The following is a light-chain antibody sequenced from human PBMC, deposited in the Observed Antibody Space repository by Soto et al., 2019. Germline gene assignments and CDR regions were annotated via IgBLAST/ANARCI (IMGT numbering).Light chain of an antibody. J-gene: IGKJ1*01. V-gene: IGKV1-5*01. CDR2: DVS. CDR3: EAYDSVSVT. Sequence: DIQMTQTPSSLSASVGDRVTITCRARQTINTYLNWHQQKPGKAPNLLIYDVSALKRGVPPRFSGSGSGTEFTLTISSLQPDDFATYYCEAYDSVSVTFGQGTKV. CDR1: QTINTY.